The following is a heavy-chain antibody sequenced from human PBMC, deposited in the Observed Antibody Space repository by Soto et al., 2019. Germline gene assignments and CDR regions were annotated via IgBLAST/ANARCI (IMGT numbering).Heavy chain of an antibody. CDR1: GGSISSYY. Sequence: SETLSLTCTVSGGSISSYYWSWIRQPPGKGLEWIGYIYYSGSTNYNPSLKSRVTISVDTSKNQFSLKLSSVTAADTAVYYCARASRYGDYRLDYWGQGTLVTVSS. CDR2: IYYSGST. J-gene: IGHJ4*02. D-gene: IGHD4-17*01. CDR3: ARASRYGDYRLDY. V-gene: IGHV4-59*01.